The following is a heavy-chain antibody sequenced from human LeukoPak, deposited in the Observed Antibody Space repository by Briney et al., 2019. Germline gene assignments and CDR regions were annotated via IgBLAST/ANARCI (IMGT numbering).Heavy chain of an antibody. CDR1: GFTFSSYW. D-gene: IGHD6-19*01. Sequence: PGGSLRLSCAASGFTFSSYWMHWVRQGPGKGLVWVSRINSDGSSTNYADSVKGRFTISRDNSKNALYLQMNSLRAEDTAVYYCAKDLFGGWVLDVWGQGTTVTVSS. V-gene: IGHV3-74*01. CDR3: AKDLFGGWVLDV. J-gene: IGHJ6*02. CDR2: INSDGSST.